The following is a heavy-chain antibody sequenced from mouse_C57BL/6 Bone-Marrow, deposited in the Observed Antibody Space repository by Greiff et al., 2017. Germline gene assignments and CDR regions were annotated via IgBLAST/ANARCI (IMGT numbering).Heavy chain of an antibody. J-gene: IGHJ2*01. Sequence: VQLQQPGAELVRPGASVKLSCTASGFNIKDDYMPWVKQRPEQGLEWIGWIDPENGDTEYASKFQGKATITADPSSNTAYLQLSSLTSEDTAVYYCTASYYGSYFDYWGQGTTLTVSS. CDR3: TASYYGSYFDY. V-gene: IGHV14-4*01. CDR1: GFNIKDDY. CDR2: IDPENGDT. D-gene: IGHD1-1*01.